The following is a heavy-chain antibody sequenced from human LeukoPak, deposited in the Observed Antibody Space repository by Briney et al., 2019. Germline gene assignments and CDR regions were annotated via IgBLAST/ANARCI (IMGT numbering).Heavy chain of an antibody. V-gene: IGHV4-34*01. CDR3: ARENYYGSGSYYKRVEFDY. D-gene: IGHD3-10*01. CDR2: INHSGST. CDR1: GGSISSYY. Sequence: SETLSLTCTVSGGSISSYYWSWIRQPPGKGLEWIGEINHSGSTNYNPSLKSRVTISVDTSKNQFSLKLSSVTAADTAVYFCARENYYGSGSYYKRVEFDYWGQGTLVTVSS. J-gene: IGHJ4*02.